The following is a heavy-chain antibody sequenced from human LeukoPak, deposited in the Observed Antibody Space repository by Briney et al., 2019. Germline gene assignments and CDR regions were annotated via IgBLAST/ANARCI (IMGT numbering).Heavy chain of an antibody. CDR3: STAPATGGAYYYDGMDV. CDR1: GYRVTEIS. J-gene: IGHJ6*02. Sequence: VASVKVSCKVSGYRVTEISMHWVRQAPGKGLEWRGGFDLEDGETIYAQKFQGRVTMTEDTSTDTAYMELSSLRSEDTAVYYCSTAPATGGAYYYDGMDVWGQGTTVTVSS. D-gene: IGHD4-17*01. V-gene: IGHV1-24*01. CDR2: FDLEDGET.